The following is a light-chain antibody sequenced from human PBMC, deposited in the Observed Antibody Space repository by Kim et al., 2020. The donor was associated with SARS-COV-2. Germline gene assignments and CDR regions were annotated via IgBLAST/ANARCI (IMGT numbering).Light chain of an antibody. CDR1: SSDVGGYNY. CDR2: EVN. J-gene: IGLJ1*01. V-gene: IGLV2-8*01. Sequence: QSALTQPPSASGSPGQSVTIPCTGTSSDVGGYNYVSWYQQHPGKAPKLMIYEVNRRPSGVPDRFSGSKSGNTASLTVSGLQAEDEADYYCSSYAGRNNYVFGTGTKVTVL. CDR3: SSYAGRNNYV.